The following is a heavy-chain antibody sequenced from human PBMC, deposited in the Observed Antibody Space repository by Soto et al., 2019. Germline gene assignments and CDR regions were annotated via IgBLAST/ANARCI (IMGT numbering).Heavy chain of an antibody. CDR2: IYSGST. J-gene: IGHJ4*02. CDR3: ARREIQGPIDY. CDR1: GGSISSYY. D-gene: IGHD1-26*01. Sequence: SETLSLTCTVSGGSISSYYWSWVRQPPGKGLEWIGYIYSGSTNYNPSLKSRVTISVDTSKNQFSLKLTSVTAVDTAVYYCARREIQGPIDYWGQGTLVTVSS. V-gene: IGHV4-59*12.